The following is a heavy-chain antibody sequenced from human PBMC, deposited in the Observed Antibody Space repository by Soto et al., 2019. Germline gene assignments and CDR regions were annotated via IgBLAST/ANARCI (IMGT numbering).Heavy chain of an antibody. D-gene: IGHD3-22*01. CDR1: GGSISSGDYY. J-gene: IGHJ4*02. CDR2: IYYSGST. V-gene: IGHV4-30-4*01. Sequence: QVQLQESGPGLVKPSQTLSLTCTVSGGSISSGDYYWSWIRQPPGKGLEWIGYIYYSGSTYYNPSLKSRVTISVATSKDQSSLKLSSVTAADTAVYYCARGSYYYDSSGYYHSWGQGTLVTVSS. CDR3: ARGSYYYDSSGYYHS.